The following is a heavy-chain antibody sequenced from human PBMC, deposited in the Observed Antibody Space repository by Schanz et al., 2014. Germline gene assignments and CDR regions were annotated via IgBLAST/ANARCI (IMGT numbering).Heavy chain of an antibody. J-gene: IGHJ4*02. CDR2: VSRSTPDI. CDR3: ARPPHDSSGYYPFDY. V-gene: IGHV3-48*01. D-gene: IGHD3-22*01. CDR1: GFTFSSYS. Sequence: EVQLVESGGGLVQPGGSLRLSCAASGFTFSSYSMNWVRQAPGKGLEWVSYVSRSTPDIYYADSVKGRFTISRDNSKNTLYLQMNSLRPEDTAVYYCARPPHDSSGYYPFDYWGQGTLVTVSS.